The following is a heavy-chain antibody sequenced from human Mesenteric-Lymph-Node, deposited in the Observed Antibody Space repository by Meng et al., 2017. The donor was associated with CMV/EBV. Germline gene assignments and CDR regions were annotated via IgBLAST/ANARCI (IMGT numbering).Heavy chain of an antibody. CDR1: GFTFSSYS. J-gene: IGHJ6*02. CDR2: ISSGSSTI. Sequence: GESLKISCAASGFTFSSYSMNWVRQAPGKGLEWVSYISSGSSTIFYADSVRGRFTISRDNAKNSLYLQMNSLRAEDTAVYYCARGPFGLDVWGQGTTVTVSS. V-gene: IGHV3-48*04. CDR3: ARGPFGLDV.